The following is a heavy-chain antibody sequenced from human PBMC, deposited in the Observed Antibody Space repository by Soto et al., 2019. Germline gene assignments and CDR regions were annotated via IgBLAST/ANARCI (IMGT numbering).Heavy chain of an antibody. CDR2: ISGSGGST. CDR1: GVTLSSYA. J-gene: IGHJ4*02. CDR3: ARVLGSGSYYGPHDY. Sequence: GGSLRLSCAASGVTLSSYAMSWVRQAPGKGLEWVSAISGSGGSTYYADSVKGRFTISRDNSKNTLYLQMNSLRAEDTAVYYCARVLGSGSYYGPHDYWGQGTLVTVSS. V-gene: IGHV3-23*01. D-gene: IGHD3-10*01.